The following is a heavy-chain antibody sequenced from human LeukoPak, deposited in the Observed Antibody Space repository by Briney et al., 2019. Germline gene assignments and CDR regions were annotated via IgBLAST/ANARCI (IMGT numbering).Heavy chain of an antibody. J-gene: IGHJ3*02. Sequence: SETLSLTCTVSGGSTSSSSYYWGWIRQPPGKGLEWIGSIYYSGSTYYNPSLKSRVTISVDTSKNQFSLKLSSVTAADTAVYYCLGYSSGSDAFDIWGQGTMVTVSS. CDR1: GGSTSSSSYY. D-gene: IGHD6-19*01. CDR2: IYYSGST. CDR3: LGYSSGSDAFDI. V-gene: IGHV4-39*07.